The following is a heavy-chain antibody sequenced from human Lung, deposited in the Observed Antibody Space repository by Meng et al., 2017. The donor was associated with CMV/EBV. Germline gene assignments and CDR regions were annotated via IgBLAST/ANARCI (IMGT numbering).Heavy chain of an antibody. D-gene: IGHD2-15*01. CDR2: ISAYDGNT. V-gene: IGHV1-18*01. CDR1: GYNFSCDC. Sequence: GSLDTGCCRCSGYNFSCDCISLVRQAPGQGVGWIYWISAYDGNTNHTQNLQGTGTMTTDTSTTKAFMELMTLSTDDTAVYYCVGEREASSSGGYFRHWGQGTLVTVSS. J-gene: IGHJ1*01. CDR3: VGEREASSSGGYFRH.